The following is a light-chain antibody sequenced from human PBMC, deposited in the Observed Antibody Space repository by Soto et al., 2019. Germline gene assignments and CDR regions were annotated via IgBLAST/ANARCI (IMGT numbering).Light chain of an antibody. CDR1: QSAGNL. CDR2: GAS. Sequence: EIVLTQSPGTLSLSPGERLTFSCRPSQSAGNLLAWYQQKPGQAPRLLIYGASNRATGIPDRFSGSGSGTDFTLTISRLEPEDFAVYYCQQYGSSGTFGQGTKVDIK. CDR3: QQYGSSGT. J-gene: IGKJ1*01. V-gene: IGKV3-20*01.